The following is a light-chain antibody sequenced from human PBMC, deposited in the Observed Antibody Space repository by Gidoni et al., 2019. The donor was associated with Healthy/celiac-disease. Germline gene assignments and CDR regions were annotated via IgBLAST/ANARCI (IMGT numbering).Light chain of an antibody. CDR1: SSNIGAGYD. CDR2: GNS. CDR3: QSYDSSLSGWV. V-gene: IGLV1-40*01. Sequence: QSVLTPPPSVSVAPGQRVTISCTGSSSNIGAGYDVHWYQQLPGTAPKLLVYGNSNRPSGVPDRFSGSKSGTSASLDITGLQAEDEADYYCQSYDSSLSGWVFGGGTKLTVL. J-gene: IGLJ3*02.